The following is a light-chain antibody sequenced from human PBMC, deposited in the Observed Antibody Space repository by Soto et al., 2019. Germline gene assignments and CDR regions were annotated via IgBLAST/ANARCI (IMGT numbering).Light chain of an antibody. CDR2: GAS. CDR1: QSVSSN. Sequence: EIVMTQSPATLSVSPGERATLSCRASQSVSSNLAWYQQKPGQAPRLLIYGASTRATGIPARFSGSGSGTEFTLTISSLQSEDFAVYYCQQYNNFPIYTFGQGTKLEIK. V-gene: IGKV3-15*01. CDR3: QQYNNFPIYT. J-gene: IGKJ2*01.